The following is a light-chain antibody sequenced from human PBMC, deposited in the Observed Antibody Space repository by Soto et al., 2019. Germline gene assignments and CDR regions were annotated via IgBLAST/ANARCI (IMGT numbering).Light chain of an antibody. CDR1: QSVNNNY. Sequence: EIVMTQSPGTLSLSPGERATLSFRASQSVNNNYLAWYQQKPGQAPRLLIYGASTRATGIPDRFSGSGSGTDFTLTISRLEPEDFAVYYCQQYGSSGTFGQGTKVDI. CDR3: QQYGSSGT. V-gene: IGKV3-20*01. J-gene: IGKJ1*01. CDR2: GAS.